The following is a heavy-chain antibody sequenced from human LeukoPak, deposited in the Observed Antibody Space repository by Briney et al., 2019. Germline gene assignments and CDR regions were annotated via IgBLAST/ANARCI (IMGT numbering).Heavy chain of an antibody. J-gene: IGHJ4*02. V-gene: IGHV3-21*01. CDR3: ARGPFLEWFEFDY. CDR1: GFTFSSYS. CDR2: ISSSSSYI. Sequence: GGSLRLSCAASGFTFSSYSMNWVRQAPGKGLEWVSSISSSSSYIYYADSVKGRFTISRDNAKNSLYLQMNSLRAEDTAVYYCARGPFLEWFEFDYWGQGTLVTVSS. D-gene: IGHD3-3*01.